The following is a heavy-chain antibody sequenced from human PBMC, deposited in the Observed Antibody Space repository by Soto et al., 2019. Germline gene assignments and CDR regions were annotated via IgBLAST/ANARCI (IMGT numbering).Heavy chain of an antibody. CDR2: ISWNSGSI. CDR1: GFTFDDYA. Sequence: EVQLVESGGGLVQPGRSLRLSCAASGFTFDDYAMHWVRQAPGKGLEWVSGISWNSGSIGYADSVKGRFTISRDNAKNSLYLQMNSLRAEDTALYYCANPPGGPMVVAATPVHYFDYWGQGTLVTVSS. CDR3: ANPPGGPMVVAATPVHYFDY. J-gene: IGHJ4*02. V-gene: IGHV3-9*01. D-gene: IGHD2-15*01.